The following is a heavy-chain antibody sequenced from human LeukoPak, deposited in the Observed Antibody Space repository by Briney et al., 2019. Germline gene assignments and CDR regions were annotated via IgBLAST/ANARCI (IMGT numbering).Heavy chain of an antibody. V-gene: IGHV4-39*01. J-gene: IGHJ4*02. CDR2: MYYSGST. CDR3: ARQTGRGRPDY. Sequence: PSETLSLTCTVSGGSISSSSYYWGWIRQPPGKGLEWIGSMYYSGSTYYNPSLKSRVTISVDTSKNQFSLKLSSVTAADTAVYYCARQTGRGRPDYWGQGTLVTVSS. CDR1: GGSISSSSYY.